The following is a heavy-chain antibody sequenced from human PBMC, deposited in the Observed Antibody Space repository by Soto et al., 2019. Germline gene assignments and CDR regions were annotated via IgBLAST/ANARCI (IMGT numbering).Heavy chain of an antibody. D-gene: IGHD3-9*01. CDR3: ARDTVLRYFDWGYYYGMDV. CDR1: GCTFSSYA. J-gene: IGHJ6*02. Sequence: GASVKVSCKASGCTFSSYAISWVRQAPGQGLEWMGGIITIVGTANYAQKFQGRVTITADKSTSTAYIELSSLRSEDTAVYYCARDTVLRYFDWGYYYGMDVWGQGTTVTVSS. CDR2: IITIVGTA. V-gene: IGHV1-69*06.